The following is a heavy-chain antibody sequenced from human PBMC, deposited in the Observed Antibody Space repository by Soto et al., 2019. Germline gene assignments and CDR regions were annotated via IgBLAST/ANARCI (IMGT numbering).Heavy chain of an antibody. CDR3: ARRISDYGDQTHDY. V-gene: IGHV4-39*01. CDR2: IYYSGST. Sequence: SETLSLTCTVSGGSISSSSYYWGWIRQPPGKGLEWIGSIYYSGSTYYNPSLKSRVTISVDTSKNQFSLKLSSVTAADTAVYYCARRISDYGDQTHDYWGQGTLVTVSS. CDR1: GGSISSSSYY. D-gene: IGHD4-17*01. J-gene: IGHJ4*02.